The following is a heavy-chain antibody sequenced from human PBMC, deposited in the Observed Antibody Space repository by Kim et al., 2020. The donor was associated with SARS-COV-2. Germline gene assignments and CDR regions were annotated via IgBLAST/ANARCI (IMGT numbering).Heavy chain of an antibody. CDR2: IYYSGST. V-gene: IGHV4-59*13. CDR3: ARGEQWLVKGHAFDI. J-gene: IGHJ3*02. D-gene: IGHD6-19*01. Sequence: SETLSLTCTVSGGSISSYYWSWIRQPPGKGLEWIGYIYYSGSTNYNPSLKSRVTISVDTSKNQFSLKLSSVTAADTAVYYCARGEQWLVKGHAFDIWGQGTMVTVSS. CDR1: GGSISSYY.